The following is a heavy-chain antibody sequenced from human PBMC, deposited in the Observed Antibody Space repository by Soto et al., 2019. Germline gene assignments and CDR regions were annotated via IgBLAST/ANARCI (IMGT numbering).Heavy chain of an antibody. CDR1: GFTFSSYG. V-gene: IGHV3-30*18. D-gene: IGHD3-10*01. J-gene: IGHJ6*02. CDR2: ISYDGSNK. CDR3: AKSGLGSLYYYYGMDV. Sequence: GGSLRLSCAASGFTFSSYGIHWVRQAPGKGLEWVAVISYDGSNKYYADSVKGRFTISRDNSKNTLYLQMNSLRAEDTAVYYCAKSGLGSLYYYYGMDVWGQRTTVTVSS.